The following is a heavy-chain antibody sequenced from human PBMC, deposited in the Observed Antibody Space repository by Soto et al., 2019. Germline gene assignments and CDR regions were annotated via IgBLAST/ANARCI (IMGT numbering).Heavy chain of an antibody. J-gene: IGHJ6*02. CDR3: ARGHDFWSGSAYGMHV. D-gene: IGHD3-3*01. Sequence: GASVKVSCKTSGYTFTSYGITWVRQAPGQGLEWMGWTSAYNGNTNYAQKLQGRVTMTTDTSTNTAYMELRSLRSDDTAVYFCARGHDFWSGSAYGMHVWGQGTTVTVSS. CDR2: TSAYNGNT. V-gene: IGHV1-18*01. CDR1: GYTFTSYG.